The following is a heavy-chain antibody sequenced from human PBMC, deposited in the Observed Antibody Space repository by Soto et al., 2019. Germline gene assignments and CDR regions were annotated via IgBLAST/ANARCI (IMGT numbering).Heavy chain of an antibody. CDR2: INPNSGGT. V-gene: IGHV1-2*04. J-gene: IGHJ3*02. D-gene: IGHD3-10*01. CDR3: ARADTMVRGVIGAFDI. Sequence: WASVKVSCKASGYTFTGYYMHWVRQAPGQGLEWMGWINPNSGGTNYAQKFQGWVTMTRDTSISTAYMELSRLRSDDTAVYYCARADTMVRGVIGAFDIWGQGTMVTVSS. CDR1: GYTFTGYY.